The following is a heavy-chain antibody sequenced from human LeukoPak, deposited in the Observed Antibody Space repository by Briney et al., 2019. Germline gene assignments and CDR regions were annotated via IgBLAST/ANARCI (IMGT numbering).Heavy chain of an antibody. Sequence: ASVKVSCKASGYIFTGYYMHWVRQAPGQGLEWMGWINPNSGGTNYAQKFQGRVTMTEDTSTDTAYMELSSLRSEDTAVYYCATSRQTVGYGDYGAFDIWGQGTMVTVSS. J-gene: IGHJ3*02. CDR2: INPNSGGT. D-gene: IGHD4-17*01. V-gene: IGHV1-2*02. CDR1: GYIFTGYY. CDR3: ATSRQTVGYGDYGAFDI.